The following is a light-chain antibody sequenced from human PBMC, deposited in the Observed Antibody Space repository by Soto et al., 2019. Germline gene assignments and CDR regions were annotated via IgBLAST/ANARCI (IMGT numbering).Light chain of an antibody. CDR1: SGDIGTYNT. V-gene: IGLV2-14*03. CDR2: DVS. J-gene: IGLJ2*01. Sequence: QSALTQPASVSGSPGQSITISCTGTSGDIGTYNTVSWYQHHPGKAPRLLIFDVSYRPSGLSDRFSGSKSGNTAPLTISPLQAEDDAHYYCTSFTGMATLLVFGGGTKLTVL. CDR3: TSFTGMATLLV.